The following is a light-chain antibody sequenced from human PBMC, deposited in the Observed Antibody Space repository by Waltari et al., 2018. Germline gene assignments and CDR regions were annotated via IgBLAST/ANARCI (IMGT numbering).Light chain of an antibody. CDR3: QQYDHPPYT. J-gene: IGKJ2*01. Sequence: DIQMTQSSSSQSASVGDRVTLTCQASQDISNHLNWYQHKAGKAPNLLIYDASTLEAGVPSRFSGSGSGTAFTLTISSLQPGDIATYYCQQYDHPPYTFGQGTKLDI. V-gene: IGKV1-33*01. CDR2: DAS. CDR1: QDISNH.